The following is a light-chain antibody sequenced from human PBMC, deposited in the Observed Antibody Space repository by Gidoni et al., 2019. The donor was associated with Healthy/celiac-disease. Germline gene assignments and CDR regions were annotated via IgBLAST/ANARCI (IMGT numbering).Light chain of an antibody. CDR1: QSVSSN. Sequence: EIVMTQSPATLSVSPGERATLSCRASQSVSSNLAWYQQKPGQAPRLLLYGASTRATGIPARFRGSGSGTEFTLTISSLQSEDFAVYYCQQYNNWPTWTFGQGTKVEIQ. V-gene: IGKV3-15*01. CDR2: GAS. J-gene: IGKJ1*01. CDR3: QQYNNWPTWT.